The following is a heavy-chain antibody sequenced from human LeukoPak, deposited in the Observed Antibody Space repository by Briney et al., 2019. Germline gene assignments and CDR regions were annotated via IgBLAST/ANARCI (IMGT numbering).Heavy chain of an antibody. V-gene: IGHV7-4-1*02. CDR2: INTDTGNP. CDR1: GYTFTSHA. Sequence: ASVKVSCKASGYTFTSHAMNWVRQAPGQGLEWVGWINTDTGNPTYAQGFTGRFVFSLDTSVSTAYLQISSLKTDDTAVYYCARAGGAVAGTGDDYWGQGTLVTVSS. CDR3: ARAGGAVAGTGDDY. J-gene: IGHJ4*02. D-gene: IGHD6-19*01.